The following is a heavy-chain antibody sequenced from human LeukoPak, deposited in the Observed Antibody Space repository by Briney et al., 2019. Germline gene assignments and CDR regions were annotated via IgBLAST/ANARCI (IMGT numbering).Heavy chain of an antibody. CDR3: ARDDGDSSSYAFDI. V-gene: IGHV4-39*07. J-gene: IGHJ3*02. CDR2: IYYSGST. Sequence: KPSETLSLTCTVSGGSISSSSYYWGWIRQPPGKGLEWIGSIYYSGSTYYNPSLKSRVTISVDTSKNQFSLKLSSVTAADTAVYYCARDDGDSSSYAFDIWGQGTMVTVSS. D-gene: IGHD6-6*01. CDR1: GGSISSSSYY.